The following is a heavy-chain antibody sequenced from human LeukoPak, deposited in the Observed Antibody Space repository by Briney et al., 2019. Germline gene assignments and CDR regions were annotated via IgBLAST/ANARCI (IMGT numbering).Heavy chain of an antibody. CDR3: AKMNGYMDV. D-gene: IGHD1-1*01. V-gene: IGHV3-23*01. CDR2: ISGSGSGT. Sequence: GGSLRISCTASEFTFSSSAITWVRQASGKGLEWVSGISGSGSGTYYADFVKGRFTISRDNSKNTMSLEMNSLRAEDTAVYYCAKMNGYMDVWGKGTTVTVSS. J-gene: IGHJ6*03. CDR1: EFTFSSSA.